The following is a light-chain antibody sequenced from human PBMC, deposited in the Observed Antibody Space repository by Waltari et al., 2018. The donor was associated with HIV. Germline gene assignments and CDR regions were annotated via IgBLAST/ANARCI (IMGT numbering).Light chain of an antibody. Sequence: QSALTQPPSASGSPGQSVTISCTGTSSDVGGYNYVPWYEQHPGNATKLMIYEVSKRPSGVPDRFSGSKSGNTASLTVSGLQAEDEADYYCCSYADNYPVVFGGGTKLTVL. J-gene: IGLJ2*01. V-gene: IGLV2-8*01. CDR1: SSDVGGYNY. CDR3: CSYADNYPVV. CDR2: EVS.